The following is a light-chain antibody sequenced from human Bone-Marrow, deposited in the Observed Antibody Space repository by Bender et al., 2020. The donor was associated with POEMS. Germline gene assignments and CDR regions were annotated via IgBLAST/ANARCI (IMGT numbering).Light chain of an antibody. Sequence: SALTQPASVSGSPGQSITISCTGASRDIGNYNLVSWFQQDPGKAPKLILYEVTERPSGVSNRFSGSKSGNTASLRISGLQAEDEADYYCCSYAGRSSFVFGGGTKVTVL. CDR1: SRDIGNYNL. CDR2: EVT. V-gene: IGLV2-23*02. CDR3: CSYAGRSSFV. J-gene: IGLJ3*02.